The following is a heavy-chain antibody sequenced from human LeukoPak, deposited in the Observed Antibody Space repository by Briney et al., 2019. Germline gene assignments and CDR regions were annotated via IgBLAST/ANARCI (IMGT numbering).Heavy chain of an antibody. CDR1: GGTFSSYA. Sequence: SSVKVSCKASGGTFSSYAISWVRQAPGQGLEWMGGIIPIFGTANYAQKFQGRVTITADESTSTAYMELSSLRSEDTAVYYCAFAGLKAAAIFWQDDYWGQGTLVTVSS. CDR2: IIPIFGTA. V-gene: IGHV1-69*01. J-gene: IGHJ4*02. CDR3: AFAGLKAAAIFWQDDY. D-gene: IGHD2-2*01.